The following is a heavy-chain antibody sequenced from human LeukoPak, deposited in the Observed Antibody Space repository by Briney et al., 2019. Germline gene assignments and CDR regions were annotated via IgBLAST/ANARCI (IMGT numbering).Heavy chain of an antibody. J-gene: IGHJ4*02. CDR3: ARDQYDTWSRRGNFDS. V-gene: IGHV1-2*04. CDR1: GYTFTCYY. Sequence: GASVKVSCKASGYTFTCYYMHWVRQAPGQGLEWTGWINPNSGGTNYAQKFQGWVTMTRDTSISTAYMELSRLRSDDTAVYYCARDQYDTWSRRGNFDSWGQGTLVIVSS. CDR2: INPNSGGT. D-gene: IGHD3-3*01.